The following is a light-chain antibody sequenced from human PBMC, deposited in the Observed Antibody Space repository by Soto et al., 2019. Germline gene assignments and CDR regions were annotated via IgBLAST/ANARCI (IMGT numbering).Light chain of an antibody. Sequence: EVVLTQSPVTLSLSPGERATLSCRASQSFRGLLAWYQQKPGQAHRLLIYDAYNRATGIQPRFSGSGSGTEFTLTIRSLQSEDSAVYYCKQYNNWPRTFGQGTKVDIK. V-gene: IGKV3-11*01. CDR2: DAY. CDR3: KQYNNWPRT. J-gene: IGKJ1*01. CDR1: QSFRGL.